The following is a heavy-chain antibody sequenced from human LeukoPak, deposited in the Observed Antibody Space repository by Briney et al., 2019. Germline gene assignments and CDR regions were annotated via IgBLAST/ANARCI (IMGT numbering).Heavy chain of an antibody. Sequence: GGSLRLSCAASGFTFSSYSMNWVRQAPGKGLEWVSSISSSSSYIYYADSVKGRFTISRDNAKNSLYLQMNSLRAKDTAVYYCARGVGYCSSTSCYLGDYWGQGTLVTVSS. CDR1: GFTFSSYS. J-gene: IGHJ4*02. V-gene: IGHV3-21*01. CDR3: ARGVGYCSSTSCYLGDY. CDR2: ISSSSSYI. D-gene: IGHD2-2*01.